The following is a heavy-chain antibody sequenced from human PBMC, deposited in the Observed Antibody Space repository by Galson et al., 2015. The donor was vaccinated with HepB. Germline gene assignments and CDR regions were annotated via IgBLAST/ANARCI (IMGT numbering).Heavy chain of an antibody. CDR3: ARVGGYYYMGV. D-gene: IGHD3-10*01. J-gene: IGHJ6*03. CDR2: IKQDGSEK. V-gene: IGHV3-7*01. Sequence: SLRLSCAASGFTFSRYWMSWVRQAPGKGLEWVANIKQDGSEKRYVDSVKGRFTISRDDAKKSLYLQMNSLRAEDTAVYYCARVGGYYYMGVWGKGTTVTVSS. CDR1: GFTFSRYW.